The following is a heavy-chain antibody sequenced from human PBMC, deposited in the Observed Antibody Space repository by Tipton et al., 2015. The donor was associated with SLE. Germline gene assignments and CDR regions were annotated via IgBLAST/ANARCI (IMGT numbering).Heavy chain of an antibody. Sequence: TLSLTCAVSGGSISRYYWSWIRQPPGKGLEWIGYIYYRGSTNYNPSLKSRVTISVDTSKNQFSLKLSSATAADTAVYYCARVGASGAFDIWGQGTMVTVSS. V-gene: IGHV4-59*01. J-gene: IGHJ3*02. D-gene: IGHD3-16*01. CDR2: IYYRGST. CDR1: GGSISRYY. CDR3: ARVGASGAFDI.